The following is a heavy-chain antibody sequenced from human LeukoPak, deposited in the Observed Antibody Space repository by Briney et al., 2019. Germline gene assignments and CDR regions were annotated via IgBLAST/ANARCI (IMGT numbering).Heavy chain of an antibody. CDR1: GGSISNYY. D-gene: IGHD2-21*02. V-gene: IGHV4-4*07. CDR2: ISTSGST. Sequence: PSETLSLTCTVSGGSISNYYWTWIRQPAGKGLEWIGRISTSGSTNYNPSLKGRVTISVDKSKNQFSLKLSSVTAADTAVYYCVRDGVTYDAFDIWGQGTMVTVSS. J-gene: IGHJ3*02. CDR3: VRDGVTYDAFDI.